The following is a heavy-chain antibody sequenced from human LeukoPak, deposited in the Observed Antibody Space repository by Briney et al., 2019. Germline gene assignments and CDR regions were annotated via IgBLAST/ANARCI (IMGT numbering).Heavy chain of an antibody. V-gene: IGHV1-3*01. CDR2: INAGNGNT. CDR3: ARGARYSWFDP. Sequence: SVKVSCKASGYTFTSHAMHWVRQAPGQRLEWMGWINAGNGNTKYSQKFQGRVTITRDTSASTAYMELSSLRSEDTAVYYCARGARYSWFDPWGQGTLVTVSS. J-gene: IGHJ5*02. CDR1: GYTFTSHA. D-gene: IGHD4-4*01.